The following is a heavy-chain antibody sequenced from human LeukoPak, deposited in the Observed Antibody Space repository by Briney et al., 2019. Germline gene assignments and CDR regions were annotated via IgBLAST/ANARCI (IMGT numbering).Heavy chain of an antibody. CDR3: ARAPGSGWWKYNWFDP. V-gene: IGHV1-8*01. J-gene: IGHJ5*02. D-gene: IGHD6-19*01. CDR2: MNPNSGNT. CDR1: GYTFTSYD. Sequence: GASVKVSCKASGYTFTSYDINWVRQATGQGLEWMGWMNPNSGNTGYAQKFQGRVTMTRNTSISTAYMELSRLRSDDTAVYYCARAPGSGWWKYNWFDPWGQGTLVTVSS.